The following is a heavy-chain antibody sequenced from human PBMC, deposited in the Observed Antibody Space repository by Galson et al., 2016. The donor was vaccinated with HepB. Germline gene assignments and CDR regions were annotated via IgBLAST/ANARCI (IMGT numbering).Heavy chain of an antibody. D-gene: IGHD5-18*01. CDR2: MYPGNSET. Sequence: QSGAEVKKPGESLKISCQGSESSFVRYWIGWVRQMPGKGLEYVGIMYPGNSETRYSPSFQGQVTISADTPISTAYLHWSSLKASDTALYYCVRQQLHSYGRTHFDFWGQGTLVTVS. J-gene: IGHJ4*02. V-gene: IGHV5-51*01. CDR1: ESSFVRYW. CDR3: VRQQLHSYGRTHFDF.